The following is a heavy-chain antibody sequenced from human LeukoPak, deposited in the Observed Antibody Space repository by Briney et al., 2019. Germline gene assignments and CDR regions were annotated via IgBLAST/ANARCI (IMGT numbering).Heavy chain of an antibody. CDR3: AKGPHYSH. Sequence: TSAGSGFTFSSFVMSWVRQAPGKGLAWVSSISGSGGNTYYADSVKGRFTISRDNSKNTLYLQMNSLRAEDTAVYYCAKGPHYSHWGQGTRVTVSS. J-gene: IGHJ4*02. CDR2: ISGSGGNT. V-gene: IGHV3-23*01. D-gene: IGHD2-15*01. CDR1: GFTFSSFV.